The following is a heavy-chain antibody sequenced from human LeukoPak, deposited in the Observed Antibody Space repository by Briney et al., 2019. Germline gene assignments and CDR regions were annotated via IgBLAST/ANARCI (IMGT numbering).Heavy chain of an antibody. CDR1: GYTFTGYY. D-gene: IGHD4-17*01. J-gene: IGHJ4*02. Sequence: ASVKVSCKASGYTFTGYYMHWVRQAPGQGLEWMGWINPNSGGTNYAQKFQGRVTMTRETSISTAYMELSRLRSDDTAVYYCARETTPAYGDYKDYWGQGTLVTVSS. V-gene: IGHV1-2*02. CDR2: INPNSGGT. CDR3: ARETTPAYGDYKDY.